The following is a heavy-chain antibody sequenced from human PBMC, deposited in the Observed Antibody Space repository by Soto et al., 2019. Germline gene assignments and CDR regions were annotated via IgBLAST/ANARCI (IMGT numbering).Heavy chain of an antibody. CDR1: GYTFTGYY. D-gene: IGHD3-22*01. CDR3: SRVGGGNYSDGSGYLY. CDR2: INPTRGGT. V-gene: IGHV1-2*02. J-gene: IGHJ4*02. Sequence: ASEKVSCKASGYTFTGYYMHWVRQAPGQGLEWMAWINPTRGGTNYAQKFQGRVTMTRGTSISTGNMDLSRQRSDDTAAYYCSRVGGGNYSDGSGYLYWGQGTLVTVSS.